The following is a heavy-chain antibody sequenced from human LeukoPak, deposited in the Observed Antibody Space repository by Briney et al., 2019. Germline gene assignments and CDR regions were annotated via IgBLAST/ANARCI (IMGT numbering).Heavy chain of an antibody. V-gene: IGHV3-21*04. J-gene: IGHJ3*02. CDR2: ISSSTTYI. Sequence: PGGSLRLSCAASGFTFSNYNMHWVRQALRKGLEWVSSISSSTTYIYYADSVKARFTISRDNAKNSLYLQMNSLRAEDTAVYYCARGYDSRGYADAFDIWGQGTLVTVSS. CDR3: ARGYDSRGYADAFDI. CDR1: GFTFSNYN. D-gene: IGHD3-16*01.